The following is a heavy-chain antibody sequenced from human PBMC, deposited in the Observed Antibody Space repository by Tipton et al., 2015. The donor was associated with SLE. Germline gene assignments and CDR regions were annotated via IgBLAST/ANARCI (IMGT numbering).Heavy chain of an antibody. D-gene: IGHD5-12*01. J-gene: IGHJ4*02. V-gene: IGHV4-59*06. Sequence: LSCTVSGGSLSAYYWSWIRQSPGKGLEWIGYIYKSGNTYYSPSLKSRVTISVDTSKNQFSLNLSSVTAADTAVYYCARGGVGGYDYFDYWGQGTLVTVSS. CDR3: ARGGVGGYDYFDY. CDR1: GGSLSAYY. CDR2: IYKSGNT.